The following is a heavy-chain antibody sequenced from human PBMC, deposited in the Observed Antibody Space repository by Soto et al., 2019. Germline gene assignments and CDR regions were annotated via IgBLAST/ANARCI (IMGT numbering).Heavy chain of an antibody. V-gene: IGHV3-49*04. D-gene: IGHD2-8*01. CDR1: GFTFGDYA. CDR3: TGEGGDCTNGVCYTIPGFYYYYGMDV. Sequence: PGGSLRLSCTASGFTFGDYAMSWVRQAPGKGLEWVGFIRSKAYGGTTEYAASVKGRFTISRDDSKSIAYLQMNSLKTEDTAVYYCTGEGGDCTNGVCYTIPGFYYYYGMDVWGQGTTVTVSS. CDR2: IRSKAYGGTT. J-gene: IGHJ6*02.